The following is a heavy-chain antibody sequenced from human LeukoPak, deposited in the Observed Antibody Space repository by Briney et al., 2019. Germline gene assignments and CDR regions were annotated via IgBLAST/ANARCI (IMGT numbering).Heavy chain of an antibody. CDR3: ARDGQQLGF. J-gene: IGHJ4*02. CDR2: IKQDESEK. Sequence: GGTLSLSCVASGFTFSSYWMSWVRQAPGKGLEWVANIKQDESEKYYVDSVKGRFNISRDNGNNSLYLQRNRLRVEDTAVYYCARDGQQLGFWGQGTLVIVSS. CDR1: GFTFSSYW. D-gene: IGHD6-13*01. V-gene: IGHV3-7*04.